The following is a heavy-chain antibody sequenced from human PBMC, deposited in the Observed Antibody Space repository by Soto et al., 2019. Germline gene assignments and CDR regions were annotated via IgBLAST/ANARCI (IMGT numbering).Heavy chain of an antibody. CDR3: ARRRWELTQYYYYYYGVDV. CDR2: IDPSDSYT. V-gene: IGHV5-10-1*01. J-gene: IGHJ6*02. Sequence: GESLKISCKGSGYSFTSYWISWVRQMPGKGLEWMGRIDPSDSYTNYSPSFQGHVTISADKSISTAYLQWRSLKASDTAMYYCARRRWELTQYYYYYYGVDVWGQGTTVTVSS. CDR1: GYSFTSYW. D-gene: IGHD1-26*01.